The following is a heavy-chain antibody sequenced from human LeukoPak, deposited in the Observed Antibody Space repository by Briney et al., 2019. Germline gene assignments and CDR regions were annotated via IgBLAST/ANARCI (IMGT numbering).Heavy chain of an antibody. Sequence: GGSLRLSCAASGFTFGSYGVSWVRQAPGKGLEWVSAISGSGGSTYYADSVKGRFTISRDNSKNTLYLQMNSLRAEDTAVYYCAKRLLPDTAMVPHYYGMDVWGQGTTVTVSS. CDR3: AKRLLPDTAMVPHYYGMDV. CDR1: GFTFGSYG. D-gene: IGHD5-18*01. J-gene: IGHJ6*02. CDR2: ISGSGGST. V-gene: IGHV3-23*01.